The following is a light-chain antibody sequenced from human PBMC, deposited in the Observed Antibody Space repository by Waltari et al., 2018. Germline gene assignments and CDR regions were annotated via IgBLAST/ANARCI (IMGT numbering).Light chain of an antibody. CDR2: KAS. CDR3: QQYNAYWN. J-gene: IGKJ1*01. CDR1: QSIGNL. V-gene: IGKV1-5*03. Sequence: DIQVTQSPSTLSASVGDRVTITCRASQSIGNLLAWYQQKPGKAPKLLISKASTLEGGVPSRFGGSGSETEFTLTITSLLPEDFATYYCQQYNAYWNFGQGTKVEIK.